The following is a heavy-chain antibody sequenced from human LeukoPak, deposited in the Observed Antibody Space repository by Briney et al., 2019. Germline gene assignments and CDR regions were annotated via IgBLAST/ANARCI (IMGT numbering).Heavy chain of an antibody. CDR1: GYTLTSYA. Sequence: ASAKVSCKASGYTLTSYAINWVREATGQGHEWMVWMNPNSGNTGYAQKFQGRVTMTRNTSISTAYMELSSLRSEDTAVYYCARVGGIVVVPAASRGYYMDVWGKGTTVTVSS. CDR2: MNPNSGNT. V-gene: IGHV1-8*01. D-gene: IGHD2-2*01. CDR3: ARVGGIVVVPAASRGYYMDV. J-gene: IGHJ6*03.